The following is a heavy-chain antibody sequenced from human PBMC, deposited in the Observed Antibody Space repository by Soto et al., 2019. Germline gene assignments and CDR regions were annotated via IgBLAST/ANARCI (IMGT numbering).Heavy chain of an antibody. CDR1: GGSFSGYY. Sequence: SETLSLTCAVYGGSFSGYYWSWIRQPPGKGLEWIGEINHSGSTNYNPSLKSRVTISVDTSKNQFSLKLSSVTAADTAVYYCARGRYYGSGSYAVWGQGTLVTVSS. CDR3: ARGRYYGSGSYAV. D-gene: IGHD3-10*01. J-gene: IGHJ4*02. CDR2: INHSGST. V-gene: IGHV4-34*01.